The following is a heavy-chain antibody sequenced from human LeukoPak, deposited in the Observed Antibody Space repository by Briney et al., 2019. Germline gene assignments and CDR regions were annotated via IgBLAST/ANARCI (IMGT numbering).Heavy chain of an antibody. D-gene: IGHD3-22*01. CDR2: LSDRGGRT. CDR3: AKRGVVIRVILVGFHKEAYYFDS. CDR1: GITLSNYG. J-gene: IGHJ4*02. Sequence: PGGSLRLSCAVSGITLSNYGMSWVRPAPGKGPEWVAGLSDRGGRTNYAGSVKGRFTISRDNPKNTLYLQMNSLRAEDTAVYFCAKRGVVIRVILVGFHKEAYYFDSWGQGALVTVSS. V-gene: IGHV3-23*01.